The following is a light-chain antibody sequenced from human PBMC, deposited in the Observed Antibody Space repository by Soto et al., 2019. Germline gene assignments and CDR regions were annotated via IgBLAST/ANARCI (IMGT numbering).Light chain of an antibody. CDR2: EGS. CDR1: SSDVGSGSHNL. CDR3: CSYAGSFTYV. V-gene: IGLV2-23*01. Sequence: QSVLTQPASVSGSPGQSITISCTGTSSDVGSGSHNLVSWYQQRPGKVPKLMIYEGSKRPSGVSNRFSGSKSGYTASLTISGLQAEDEADYFCCSYAGSFTYVSGTGTKVTVL. J-gene: IGLJ1*01.